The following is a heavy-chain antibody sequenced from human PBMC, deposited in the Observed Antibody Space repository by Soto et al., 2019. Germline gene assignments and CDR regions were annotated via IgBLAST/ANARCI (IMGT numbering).Heavy chain of an antibody. CDR2: IEPSDSYT. D-gene: IGHD5-18*01. J-gene: IGHJ6*02. V-gene: IGHV5-10-1*01. CDR3: ASPSLFDSYGSPYYYGMDV. CDR1: GYSFTSYW. Sequence: PGESLKISCTGSGYSFTSYWISWVRQMPGKGLEWMGRIEPSDSYTNYSPSFQGHVTISADNSISTAYLQWSSLKASHTAMYYCASPSLFDSYGSPYYYGMDVGGQGTTVTVAS.